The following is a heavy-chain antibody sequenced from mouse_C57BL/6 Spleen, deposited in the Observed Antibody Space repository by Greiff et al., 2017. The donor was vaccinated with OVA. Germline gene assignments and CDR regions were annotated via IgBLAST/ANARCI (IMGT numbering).Heavy chain of an antibody. CDR3: AKIYDGYFYFDY. J-gene: IGHJ2*01. CDR2: INPSNGGT. D-gene: IGHD2-3*01. Sequence: VQLQQSGAELVRPGSSVKLSCKASGYTFTSYWMHWVKQRPGQGLEWIGNINPSNGGTNYNEKFKSKATLTVDKSSSTAYMQLSSLTSEDSAVYYCAKIYDGYFYFDYWGQGTTLTVSS. V-gene: IGHV1-53*01. CDR1: GYTFTSYW.